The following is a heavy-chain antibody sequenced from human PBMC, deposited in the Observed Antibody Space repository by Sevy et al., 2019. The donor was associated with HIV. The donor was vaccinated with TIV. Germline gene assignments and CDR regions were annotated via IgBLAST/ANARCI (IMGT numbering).Heavy chain of an antibody. CDR3: AKGSNDYGDYVLRYYFDY. CDR1: GFTFSSYA. V-gene: IGHV3-23*01. CDR2: ISGSGGST. Sequence: GGSLILSCAASGFTFSSYAMSWVRQAPGKGLEWVSAISGSGGSTYYADSVKGRFTISRDNSKNTLYLQMNSLRAEDTAVYYCAKGSNDYGDYVLRYYFDYWGQGTLVTVSS. D-gene: IGHD4-17*01. J-gene: IGHJ4*02.